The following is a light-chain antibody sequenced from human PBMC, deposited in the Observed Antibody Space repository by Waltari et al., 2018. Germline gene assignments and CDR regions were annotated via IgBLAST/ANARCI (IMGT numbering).Light chain of an antibody. CDR1: ESISSW. Sequence: DIQMTQSPPTLPASVGDRVPITCRASESISSWLAWYQQKPGKAPKLLIHKASTLENGVPSRFSGSGSGTEFTLTISGLQPDDFATYYCQQYRSYWTFGPGTKVEIK. CDR3: QQYRSYWT. V-gene: IGKV1-5*03. CDR2: KAS. J-gene: IGKJ1*01.